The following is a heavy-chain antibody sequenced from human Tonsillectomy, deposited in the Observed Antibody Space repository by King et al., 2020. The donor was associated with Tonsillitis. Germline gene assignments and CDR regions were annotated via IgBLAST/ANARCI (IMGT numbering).Heavy chain of an antibody. CDR2: IYSGGST. CDR1: GFTVSSNY. J-gene: IGHJ4*02. Sequence: VQLVESGGGLVQPGGSLRLSCAASGFTVSSNYMSWFRQAPGKGLEWVSIIYSGGSTYYADSVKGRFIISRDNSKNTRYLQINSLRAEDTAVYYCARKFRTADPFDYWGQGTLVTVSS. V-gene: IGHV3-66*01. D-gene: IGHD1-14*01. CDR3: ARKFRTADPFDY.